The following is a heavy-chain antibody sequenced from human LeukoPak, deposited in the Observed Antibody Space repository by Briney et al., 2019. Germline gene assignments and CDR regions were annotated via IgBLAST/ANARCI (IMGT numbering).Heavy chain of an antibody. Sequence: PSETLSLTCTVSGGSISSGDYYWSWIRQPPGKGLEWIGYIYYSGSTYYNPSLKSRVTISVDTSKNQFSLKLSSVTAADTAVYYCASTYGGNSRSNWFDPWGQGTLVTVSS. D-gene: IGHD4-23*01. CDR3: ASTYGGNSRSNWFDP. CDR1: GGSISSGDYY. CDR2: IYYSGST. V-gene: IGHV4-30-4*01. J-gene: IGHJ5*02.